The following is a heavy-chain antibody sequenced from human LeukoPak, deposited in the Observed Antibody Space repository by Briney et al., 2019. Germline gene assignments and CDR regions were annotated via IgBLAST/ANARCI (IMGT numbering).Heavy chain of an antibody. Sequence: SVNVSCKASGGTFSSYAISWVRQAPAQGLEWMGGINPIFGTSNNAHKFQGSVTITADESTSTAYMELSSLRSEDTAVYYCARVVQYYDRSVFDYWGEGPRVTLSS. CDR1: GGTFSSYA. J-gene: IGHJ4*02. D-gene: IGHD3-22*01. V-gene: IGHV1-69*13. CDR2: INPIFGTS. CDR3: ARVVQYYDRSVFDY.